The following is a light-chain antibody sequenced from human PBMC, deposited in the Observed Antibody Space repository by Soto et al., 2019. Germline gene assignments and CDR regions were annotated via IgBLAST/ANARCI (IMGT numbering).Light chain of an antibody. Sequence: QLVLTQPASVSGSPGQSITISCTGTSSDIGGYDYVSWYQQHPGKAPQLMIYDVSNRPSGVSNRFSGSKSGKTASLTISGLQAEDEADYYCSSYANTSPVVFGGGTKLTVL. CDR1: SSDIGGYDY. CDR2: DVS. CDR3: SSYANTSPVV. J-gene: IGLJ2*01. V-gene: IGLV2-14*03.